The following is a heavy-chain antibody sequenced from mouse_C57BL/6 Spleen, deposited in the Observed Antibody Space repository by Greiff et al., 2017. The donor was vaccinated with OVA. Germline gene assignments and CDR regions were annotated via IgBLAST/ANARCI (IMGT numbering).Heavy chain of an antibody. D-gene: IGHD2-4*01. J-gene: IGHJ3*01. V-gene: IGHV3-6*01. CDR1: GYSITSGYY. CDR2: ISYDGSN. Sequence: ESGPGLVKPSQSLSLTCSVTGYSITSGYYWNWIRQFPGNKLEWMGYISYDGSNNYNPSLKNRISITRDTSKNQFFLKLNTVTTEDTATYYCAREGGDYAWFAYWGQGTLVTVSA. CDR3: AREGGDYAWFAY.